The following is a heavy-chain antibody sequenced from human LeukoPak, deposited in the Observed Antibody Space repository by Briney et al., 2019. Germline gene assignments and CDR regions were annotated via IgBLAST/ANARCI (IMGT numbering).Heavy chain of an antibody. CDR1: GGSVSSGSYY. J-gene: IGHJ6*03. Sequence: PSETPSLTCTVSGGSVSSGSYYWSWIRQPPGKGLEWIGYIYYSGSTNYNPSLKSRVTISVDTSKNQFSLKLSSVTAADTAVYYCARYSSSYYYYYMDVWGKGTTVTVSS. D-gene: IGHD6-19*01. V-gene: IGHV4-61*01. CDR3: ARYSSSYYYYYMDV. CDR2: IYYSGST.